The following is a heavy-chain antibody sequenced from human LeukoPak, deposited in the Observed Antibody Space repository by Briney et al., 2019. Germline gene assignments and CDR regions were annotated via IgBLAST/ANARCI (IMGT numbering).Heavy chain of an antibody. Sequence: ASVKVSCKASGYTFTSYGISWVRQAPGQGLEWMGWISAYNGNTNYAQKLQGRVTMTTDTSTSTAYMELRSLRSDDTAVYYCARGLAIPRLSLPRQHYGMDVWGQGTTVTVSS. J-gene: IGHJ6*02. V-gene: IGHV1-18*01. CDR2: ISAYNGNT. D-gene: IGHD5-12*01. CDR1: GYTFTSYG. CDR3: ARGLAIPRLSLPRQHYGMDV.